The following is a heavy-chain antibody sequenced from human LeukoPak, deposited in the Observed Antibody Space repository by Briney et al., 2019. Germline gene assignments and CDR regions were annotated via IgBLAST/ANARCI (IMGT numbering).Heavy chain of an antibody. CDR2: IIPIFGTA. CDR1: GGTFSSYA. Sequence: SVKVSCKASGGTFSSYAISWVRQAPGQGLEWMGGIIPIFGTANYAQKFQGRVTITADESTSTAYMEPSSLRSEDTAVYYCARCADYYDSSGSFDYWGQGTLVTVSS. D-gene: IGHD3-22*01. V-gene: IGHV1-69*13. CDR3: ARCADYYDSSGSFDY. J-gene: IGHJ4*02.